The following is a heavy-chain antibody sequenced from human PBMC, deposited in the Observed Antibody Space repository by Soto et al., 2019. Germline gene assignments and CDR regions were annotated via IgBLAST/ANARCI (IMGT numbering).Heavy chain of an antibody. CDR1: GDPISSSNW. CDR2: IYHSGST. CDR3: ARSPYLAAAPDV. Sequence: SEALSLTCAVSGDPISSSNWWCWVRQPPGKGLEGIGEIYHSGSTNYNPSLKSRVTISVDKSKNQFSLKLSSVTAAHTAAYYCARSPYLAAAPDVWGQGTTVT. V-gene: IGHV4-4*02. D-gene: IGHD6-13*01. J-gene: IGHJ6*02.